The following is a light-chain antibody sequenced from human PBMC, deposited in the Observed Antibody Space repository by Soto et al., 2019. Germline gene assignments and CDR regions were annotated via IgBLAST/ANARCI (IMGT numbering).Light chain of an antibody. Sequence: QSVLTQPPSASGTPGQRVTISCSGSSSNIGSNTVYWYQQLPGTAPKLLIYNNNQRPSGVPDRFSGSKSGTSASLAISGLQSEYETDYYCAAWDDSLNAVLFGGGTKVTVL. J-gene: IGLJ2*01. V-gene: IGLV1-44*01. CDR1: SSNIGSNT. CDR2: NNN. CDR3: AAWDDSLNAVL.